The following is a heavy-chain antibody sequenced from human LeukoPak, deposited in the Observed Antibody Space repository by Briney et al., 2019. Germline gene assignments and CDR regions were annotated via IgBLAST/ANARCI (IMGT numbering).Heavy chain of an antibody. D-gene: IGHD1-1*01. CDR1: GFPFCDYR. J-gene: IGHJ4*02. CDR3: ARDHNYAFDN. V-gene: IGHV3-11*06. CDR2: IGIRSGNT. Sequence: GGSLRLSCTASGFPFCDYRMLWVRQAPGKGRDWISYIGIRSGNTKFADSVRRRFTISADNAKNSLYLQRNSLRVEDTAVYYCARDHNYAFDNWGQGTLFSVSS.